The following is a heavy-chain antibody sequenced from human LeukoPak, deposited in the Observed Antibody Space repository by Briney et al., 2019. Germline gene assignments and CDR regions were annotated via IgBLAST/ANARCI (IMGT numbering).Heavy chain of an antibody. CDR1: GYTFTGYY. D-gene: IGHD3-22*01. CDR2: INPNSGGT. CDR3: ASPIVVVKDAFDI. J-gene: IGHJ3*02. Sequence: GASVKVSCKASGYTFTGYYMHWVRQAPGQGLEWMGRINPNSGGTNYAQKFQGRVTMTRDTSISTAYMELSRLRSDDTAVYYCASPIVVVKDAFDIWGQGTMVTVSS. V-gene: IGHV1-2*06.